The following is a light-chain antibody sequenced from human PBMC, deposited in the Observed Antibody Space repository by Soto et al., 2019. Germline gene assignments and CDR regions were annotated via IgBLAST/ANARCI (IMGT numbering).Light chain of an antibody. CDR1: QSVLYSSNNKNY. J-gene: IGKJ1*01. CDR2: WAS. Sequence: DIVMTQSPDSLAVSLGERATINCKSSQSVLYSSNNKNYLAWYQQKPRQPPKLLIYWASTRESGVPDRFSGSGSGTDFTLTPSSLKAEDVAFYYCQQYYSSPPTFGQGTKVEIK. V-gene: IGKV4-1*01. CDR3: QQYYSSPPT.